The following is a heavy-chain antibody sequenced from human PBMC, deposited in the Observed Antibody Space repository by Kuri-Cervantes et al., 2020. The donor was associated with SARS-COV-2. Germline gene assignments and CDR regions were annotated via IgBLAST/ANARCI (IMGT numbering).Heavy chain of an antibody. Sequence: SETLSLTCAVYGGSFSSYYWSWIRQPPGKGLEWIGEINHSGSTNYNPSLKSRVTISVDTSKNQFSLKLSSVAAADTAVYYCARAQIAAAGTGTFFGPWGQGTLVTVSS. J-gene: IGHJ5*02. CDR1: GGSFSSYY. CDR2: INHSGST. D-gene: IGHD6-13*01. V-gene: IGHV4-34*01. CDR3: ARAQIAAAGTGTFFGP.